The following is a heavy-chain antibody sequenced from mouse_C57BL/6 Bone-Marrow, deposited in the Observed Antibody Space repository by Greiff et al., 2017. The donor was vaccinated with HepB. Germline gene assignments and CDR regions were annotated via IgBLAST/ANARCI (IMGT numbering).Heavy chain of an antibody. CDR2: IYPRSGNT. V-gene: IGHV1-81*01. CDR3: ARDRDWYFDV. D-gene: IGHD3-2*01. J-gene: IGHJ1*03. Sequence: VKLVESGAELARPGASVKLSCKASGYTFTSYGISWVKQRTGQGLEWIGEIYPRSGNTYYNEKFKGKATLTADKSSSTAYMELRSLRSEDSAVYFCARDRDWYFDVWGTGTTVTVSS. CDR1: GYTFTSYG.